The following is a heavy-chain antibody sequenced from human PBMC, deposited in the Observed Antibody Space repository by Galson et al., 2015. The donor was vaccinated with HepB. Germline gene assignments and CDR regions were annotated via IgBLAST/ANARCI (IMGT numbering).Heavy chain of an antibody. CDR1: GGTFSSYA. V-gene: IGHV1-69*05. Sequence: SVKVSCKASGGTFSSYAISWVRQAPGQGLEWMGGIIPIFGTANYAQKFQGRVTMTRDTSISTAYMELSRLRSDDTAVYYCARDQKIPMVQGVNMGYWGQGTLVTVSS. J-gene: IGHJ4*02. CDR3: ARDQKIPMVQGVNMGY. D-gene: IGHD3-10*01. CDR2: IIPIFGTA.